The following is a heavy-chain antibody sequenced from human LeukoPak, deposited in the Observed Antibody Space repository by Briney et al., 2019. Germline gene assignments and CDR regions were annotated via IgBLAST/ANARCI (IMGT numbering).Heavy chain of an antibody. CDR3: ARTTPRGLQNDY. Sequence: SVKVSCKASGGTFSSYAISWVRQAPGQGLEWMGRIIPIFGIANYAQKFQGRVTITADKSTSTAYMELSSLRSEDTAVYYCARTTPRGLQNDYWGQGTLVTVSS. CDR1: GGTFSSYA. J-gene: IGHJ4*02. CDR2: IIPIFGIA. D-gene: IGHD4-17*01. V-gene: IGHV1-69*04.